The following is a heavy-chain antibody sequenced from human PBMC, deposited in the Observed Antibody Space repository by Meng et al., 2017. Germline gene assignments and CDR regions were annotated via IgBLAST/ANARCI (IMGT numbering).Heavy chain of an antibody. CDR2: SYHSGNT. CDR1: GGSIHSGNW. CDR3: ARVVAATTLFLDY. V-gene: IGHV4-4*03. J-gene: IGHJ4*02. D-gene: IGHD2-15*01. Sequence: VWLQAHRSWLVNPPGTLSLISAASGGSIHSGNWVTLARQPPGNGLEWIGESYHSGNTNYNPPLTSRVTISVDKSKNQFSLKLSSVTAADTAVYYCARVVAATTLFLDYWGQGTLVTVSS.